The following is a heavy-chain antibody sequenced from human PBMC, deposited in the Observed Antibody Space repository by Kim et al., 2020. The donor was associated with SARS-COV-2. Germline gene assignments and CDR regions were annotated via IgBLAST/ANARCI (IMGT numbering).Heavy chain of an antibody. CDR2: ISYDGSNK. D-gene: IGHD2-8*02. J-gene: IGHJ4*02. V-gene: IGHV3-30*18. CDR3: AKGGIVVVAYGFEY. CDR1: GFTFSSYG. Sequence: GGSLRLSCAASGFTFSSYGMHWVRQAPGKGLEWVAVISYDGSNKYYADSVKGRFTISRDNSKNMLYLQMNSLRAEDTAVYYCAKGGIVVVAYGFEYWGQG.